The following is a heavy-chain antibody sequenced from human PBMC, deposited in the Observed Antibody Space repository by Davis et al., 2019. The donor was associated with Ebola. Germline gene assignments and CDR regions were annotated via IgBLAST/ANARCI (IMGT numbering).Heavy chain of an antibody. D-gene: IGHD4-17*01. J-gene: IGHJ4*02. CDR3: TTDLGRAHYGG. CDR2: IKSKTDGGTT. V-gene: IGHV3-15*07. CDR1: GFTFSNAW. Sequence: GESLKISCAASGFTFSNAWMNWVRQAPGKGLEWVGRIKSKTDGGTTDYAAPVKGRFTISRDDSKNTLYLQMNSLKTEDTAVYYCTTDLGRAHYGGWGQGTLVTVSS.